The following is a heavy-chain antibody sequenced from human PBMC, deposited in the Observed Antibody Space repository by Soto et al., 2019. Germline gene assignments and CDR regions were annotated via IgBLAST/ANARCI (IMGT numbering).Heavy chain of an antibody. D-gene: IGHD3-3*01. J-gene: IGHJ4*02. CDR1: GGTFSSYA. CDR3: ARESPNDFWSGYPYFDY. CDR2: IIPIFGTA. V-gene: IGHV1-69*13. Sequence: SVKVSCKASGGTFSSYAISWVRQAPGQGLEWMGGIIPIFGTANYAQKFQGRVTITADESTSTAYMELSSLRSEDTAVYYCARESPNDFWSGYPYFDYWGQGTLVTVSS.